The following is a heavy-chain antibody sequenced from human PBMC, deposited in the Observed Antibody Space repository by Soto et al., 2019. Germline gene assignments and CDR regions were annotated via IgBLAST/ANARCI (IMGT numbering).Heavy chain of an antibody. CDR1: GGSISSGGYY. CDR3: VPSTSYYYYYMDV. D-gene: IGHD2-2*01. Sequence: QVQLQESGPGLVKPSQTLSLTCTVSGGSISSGGYYWSWIRQHPGKGLEWIGYIYYSGSTYYNPSLKSRVTISVDTSKNQFSLKLSSVTAADTAVYYCVPSTSYYYYYMDVWGKGTTVTVSS. V-gene: IGHV4-31*03. CDR2: IYYSGST. J-gene: IGHJ6*03.